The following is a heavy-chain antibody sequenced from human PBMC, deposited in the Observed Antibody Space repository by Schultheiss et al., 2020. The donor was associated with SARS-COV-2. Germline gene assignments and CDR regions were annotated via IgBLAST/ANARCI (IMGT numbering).Heavy chain of an antibody. D-gene: IGHD3-3*01. CDR3: ARVWLGAIDY. V-gene: IGHV3-23*01. Sequence: GGSLRLSCAASGFTLSNAWFNWVRQAPGRGLEWVSAISGSGSGGSTYYAESVKGRFTISRDNSKNTLYLQMNSLRAEDTAVYYCARVWLGAIDYWGQGTLVTGSS. J-gene: IGHJ4*02. CDR1: GFTLSNAW. CDR2: ISGSGSGGST.